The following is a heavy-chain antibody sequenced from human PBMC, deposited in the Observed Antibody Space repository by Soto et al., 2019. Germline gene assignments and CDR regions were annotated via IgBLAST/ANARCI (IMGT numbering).Heavy chain of an antibody. J-gene: IGHJ3*02. CDR2: ISAYNGNT. CDR3: AREYDILTGYYRSDAFDI. Sequence: ASVKVSCRASGYTFTSYGISWVRQAPGQGLEWMGWISAYNGNTNYAQKLQGRVTMTTDTSTSTAYMELRSLRSDDTAVYYCAREYDILTGYYRSDAFDIWGQGTMVTVSS. CDR1: GYTFTSYG. V-gene: IGHV1-18*01. D-gene: IGHD3-9*01.